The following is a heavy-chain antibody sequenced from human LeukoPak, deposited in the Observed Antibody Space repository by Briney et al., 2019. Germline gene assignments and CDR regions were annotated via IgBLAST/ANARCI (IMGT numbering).Heavy chain of an antibody. CDR1: GHSISSYY. V-gene: IGHV4-59*12. CDR2: IYYSGST. J-gene: IGHJ4*02. Sequence: SETLSLTCTVSGHSISSYYWSWIRQPPGKGLEWIGFIYYSGSTYYNPSLKSRVTISVDTSKNQFSLKLSSVTAADTAVYYCARDRSSCSGGSCTEVLDYWGQGTLVTVSS. CDR3: ARDRSSCSGGSCTEVLDY. D-gene: IGHD2-15*01.